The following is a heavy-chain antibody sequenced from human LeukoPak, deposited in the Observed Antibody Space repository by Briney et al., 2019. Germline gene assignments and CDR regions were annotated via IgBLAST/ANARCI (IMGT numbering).Heavy chain of an antibody. CDR1: GFTFSSYG. V-gene: IGHV3-30*02. Sequence: GGSLRLSCAASGFTFSSYGMHWVRQAPGKGLEWVAFIRYDGSNKYYADSVKGRFTISRDNSKNTLYLQMNSLRAEDTAVYYCAKGPLYYDFWSGYTDYYYYYYMDVWGKGTTVTVPS. CDR2: IRYDGSNK. D-gene: IGHD3-3*01. CDR3: AKGPLYYDFWSGYTDYYYYYYMDV. J-gene: IGHJ6*03.